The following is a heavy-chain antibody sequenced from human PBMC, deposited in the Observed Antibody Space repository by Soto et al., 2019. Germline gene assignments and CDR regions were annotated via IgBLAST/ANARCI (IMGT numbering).Heavy chain of an antibody. CDR2: IIPMLGTT. CDR1: GGTFSSYA. D-gene: IGHD2-15*01. J-gene: IGHJ6*03. Sequence: QVQLVQSGAEVKKPGSSVEVSCKAPGGTFSSYAITWVRQAPGQGLEWMGDIIPMLGTTTYAQNFQGRVTTTADESTSTAYSELRSLTSEDTAVYFCARRRHCSGNSCIYYHHMDVWGQGTTVTVSS. CDR3: ARRRHCSGNSCIYYHHMDV. V-gene: IGHV1-69*12.